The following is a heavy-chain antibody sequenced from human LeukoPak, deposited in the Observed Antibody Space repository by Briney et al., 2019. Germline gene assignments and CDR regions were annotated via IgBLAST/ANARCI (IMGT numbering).Heavy chain of an antibody. CDR1: GFTFSSTW. V-gene: IGHV3-7*02. CDR2: IKHDGSET. CDR3: AKNGGPHGMDV. Sequence: GGSLRLSCAASGFTFSSTWMSWVRQAPGKGLEWVANIKHDGSETNYVDSVKGRFTISRDNAKNSLHLQMNSLRVEDTAVYYCAKNGGPHGMDVWGQGTTVTVSS. D-gene: IGHD3-16*01. J-gene: IGHJ6*02.